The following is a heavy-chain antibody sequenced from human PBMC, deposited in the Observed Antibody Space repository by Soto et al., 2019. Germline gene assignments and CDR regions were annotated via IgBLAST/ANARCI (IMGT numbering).Heavy chain of an antibody. CDR2: IYHSGST. Sequence: PSETLSLTCAVSGGSISSGGYSWSWIRQPPGKGLEWIGYIYHSGSTYYNPSLKSRVTISVDRSKNQFSLKLSSVTAADTAVYYCARGYSDYVWGSYRPRYYYYYGMDGWGQGTTVTVS. CDR3: ARGYSDYVWGSYRPRYYYYYGMDG. V-gene: IGHV4-30-2*01. J-gene: IGHJ6*02. CDR1: GGSISSGGYS. D-gene: IGHD3-16*02.